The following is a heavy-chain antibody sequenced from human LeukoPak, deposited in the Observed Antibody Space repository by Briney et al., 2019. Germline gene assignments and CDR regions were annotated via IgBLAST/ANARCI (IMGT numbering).Heavy chain of an antibody. CDR1: GGTFSSYA. Sequence: SVKVSCKASGGTFSSYAISWVRQAPGQGLEWMGGIIPIFGTANYAQKFQGRVTITADESTSTAYMELSSLRSEDTAVYYCAREEVDYYDSSGLLYVDYWGQGTLVTVSS. CDR3: AREEVDYYDSSGLLYVDY. CDR2: IIPIFGTA. J-gene: IGHJ4*02. V-gene: IGHV1-69*13. D-gene: IGHD3-22*01.